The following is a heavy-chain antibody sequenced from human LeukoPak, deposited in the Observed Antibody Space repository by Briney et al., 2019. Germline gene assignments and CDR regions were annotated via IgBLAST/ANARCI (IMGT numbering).Heavy chain of an antibody. J-gene: IGHJ4*02. CDR2: IYYSGSS. V-gene: IGHV4-39*01. Sequence: SETLSLTCTVSGGSISSSSYYWGWIRQPPGKGLGWIGSIYYSGSSYYNPSLKSRVTISVDTSKKQFSLKLSSVTAADTAVYYCAVSFSGSYPLWGQGTLVTVSS. CDR3: AVSFSGSYPL. D-gene: IGHD1-26*01. CDR1: GGSISSSSYY.